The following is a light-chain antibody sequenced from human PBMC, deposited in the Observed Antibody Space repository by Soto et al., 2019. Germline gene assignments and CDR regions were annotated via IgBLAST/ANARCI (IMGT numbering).Light chain of an antibody. V-gene: IGKV3-20*01. CDR1: QSVSSGY. Sequence: EIVLTQSPGTLSLSPGERATLSCRASQSVSSGYLAWYQQKPGQAPRLLIYGASSRATGIPDRFSGSGSGTDFTLTSSRLEPEDFAVYFCQQYGSSPRTFGPGTKVEIK. J-gene: IGKJ1*01. CDR2: GAS. CDR3: QQYGSSPRT.